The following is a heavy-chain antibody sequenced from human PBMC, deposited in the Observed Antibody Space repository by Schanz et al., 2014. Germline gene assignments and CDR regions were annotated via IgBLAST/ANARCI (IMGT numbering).Heavy chain of an antibody. D-gene: IGHD2-2*01. J-gene: IGHJ4*02. CDR1: GFTLSNSD. V-gene: IGHV3-13*01. CDR3: VKDSTHIDIVLVPTAIDY. CDR2: IGYLGDT. Sequence: EVQLVESGGGLVQPGGSLRLSCAASGFTLSNSDMHWVRQGTGKGLEWVSTIGYLGDTYYPDSVKGRFTVSRDSGQNSLYLQMNSLRAGDTAVYYCVKDSTHIDIVLVPTAIDYWGQGTLVTVSS.